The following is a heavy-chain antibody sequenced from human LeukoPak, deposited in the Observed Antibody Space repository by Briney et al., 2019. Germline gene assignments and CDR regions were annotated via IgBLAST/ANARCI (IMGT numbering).Heavy chain of an antibody. CDR3: AKDLGSGWYWFPDY. D-gene: IGHD6-19*01. CDR1: GFSFKIYA. V-gene: IGHV3-30-3*01. J-gene: IGHJ4*02. Sequence: GGSLRLSCEASGFSFKIYAMHWVRQAPGKGLEWVAVVSNDAYNKYYADSVKGRFTISRDNSKNTLYLQMSSLRAEDTAVYYCAKDLGSGWYWFPDYWGQGTLVTVSS. CDR2: VSNDAYNK.